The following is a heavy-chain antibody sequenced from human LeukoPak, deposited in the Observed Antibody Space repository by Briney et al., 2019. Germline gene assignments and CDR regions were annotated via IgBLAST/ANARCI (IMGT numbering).Heavy chain of an antibody. CDR1: GFTFSTYA. Sequence: GGSLRLSCAASGFTFSTYAMDWGRQAAGKGPEWGSAFSGSGGSTYYGNSVKGRFTISRDKSKNTLHLQMNRLRAEDTAVYHCAKDGHSSGWPLGQIAYWGQGTLVTVSS. CDR2: FSGSGGST. V-gene: IGHV3-23*01. D-gene: IGHD6-19*01. J-gene: IGHJ4*02. CDR3: AKDGHSSGWPLGQIAY.